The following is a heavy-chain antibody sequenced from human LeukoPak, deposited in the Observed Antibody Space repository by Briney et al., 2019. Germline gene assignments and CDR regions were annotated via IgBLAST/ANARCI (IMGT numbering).Heavy chain of an antibody. CDR1: GASVSSSSYY. V-gene: IGHV4-39*01. CDR3: AARRSGSHPYY. Sequence: SETLSLTCTVSGASVSSSSYYWEWIRQPPGKGLEWVGSVFYSGSTNYNPSLKSRVTMSVDTSKNQFSLRLSSVTATDTAVYYCAARRSGSHPYYWGQGTLVTVSS. CDR2: VFYSGST. D-gene: IGHD1-26*01. J-gene: IGHJ4*02.